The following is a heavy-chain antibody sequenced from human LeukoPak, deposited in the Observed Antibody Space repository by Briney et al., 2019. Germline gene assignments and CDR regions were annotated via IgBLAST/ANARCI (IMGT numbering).Heavy chain of an antibody. CDR3: ARQLDYYDSSGYHDAFDI. J-gene: IGHJ3*02. CDR1: GSIFTSYW. V-gene: IGHV5-51*01. Sequence: GESLKISCKGSGSIFTSYWIGWVRQLPGKGLEWMGIIYPGDSDTRYSPSFQGQVTISADKSISTAYLQWSSLKASDTAMYYCARQLDYYDSSGYHDAFDIWGQGTMVTVSS. D-gene: IGHD3-22*01. CDR2: IYPGDSDT.